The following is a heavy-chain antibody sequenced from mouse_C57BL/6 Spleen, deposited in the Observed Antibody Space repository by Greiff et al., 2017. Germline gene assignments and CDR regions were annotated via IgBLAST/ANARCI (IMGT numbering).Heavy chain of an antibody. CDR2: ISSGGDYI. J-gene: IGHJ1*03. Sequence: EVKLMESGEGLVKPGGSLKLSCAASGFTFSSYAMSWVRQTPEQRLEWVAYISSGGDYIYYADTVKGRFTISRDNARNTLYLQMSSLKSEDTAMYYCTRGGVNWDFDVWGTGTTVTVSS. V-gene: IGHV5-9-1*02. CDR3: TRGGVNWDFDV. CDR1: GFTFSSYA.